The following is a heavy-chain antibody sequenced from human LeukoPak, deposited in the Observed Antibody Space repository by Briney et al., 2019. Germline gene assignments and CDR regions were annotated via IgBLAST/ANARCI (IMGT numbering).Heavy chain of an antibody. CDR1: GLIVSSNY. V-gene: IGHV3-53*01. J-gene: IGHJ3*02. CDR2: IYSGGSI. CDR3: ARALNGFDI. Sequence: GGSLRLSCAASGLIVSSNYMTWVRQAPGKGLEWVSVIYSGGSIYYADSVKGRFTISRDNSRNTLYLQMNSLRAEDTAVYYCARALNGFDIWGPGTMVTVSS.